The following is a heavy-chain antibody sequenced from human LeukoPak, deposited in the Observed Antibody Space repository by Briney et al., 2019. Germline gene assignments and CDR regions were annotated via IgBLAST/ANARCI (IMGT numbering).Heavy chain of an antibody. J-gene: IGHJ4*02. CDR3: ARGEDHGSGTVHFDY. Sequence: SGTLSLTCADPGGSISSSNWCSWVRQPPGKGLEWIGEIFHGGSTNFNPSLKSRVTMSVDRSKNQFSLNLSSVTAADTAVYYCARGEDHGSGTVHFDYWGQGTLVTVSS. CDR2: IFHGGST. CDR1: GGSISSSNW. V-gene: IGHV4-4*02. D-gene: IGHD3-10*01.